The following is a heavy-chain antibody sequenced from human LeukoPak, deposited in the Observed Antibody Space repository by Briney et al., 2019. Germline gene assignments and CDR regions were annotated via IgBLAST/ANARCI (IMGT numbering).Heavy chain of an antibody. CDR2: INPNSGGT. J-gene: IGHJ6*02. D-gene: IGHD2-2*02. CDR1: GYTFTGYY. V-gene: IGHV1-2*02. CDR3: ARKSIVVVPAAIRVLYYYYGMDV. Sequence: GASVKVSCKASGYTFTGYYMRWVRQAPGQGLEWMGWINPNSGGTNYAQKFQGRVTMTRDTSISTAYMELSRLRSDDTAVYYCARKSIVVVPAAIRVLYYYYGMDVWGQGTTVTVSS.